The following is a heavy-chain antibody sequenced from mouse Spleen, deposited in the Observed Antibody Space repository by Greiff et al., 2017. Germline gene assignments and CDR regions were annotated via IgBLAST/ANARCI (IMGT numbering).Heavy chain of an antibody. V-gene: IGHV5-17*02. CDR1: GFTFSSFG. J-gene: IGHJ2*01. CDR2: ISSGSSTI. CDR3: ARSPHYFDY. Sequence: EVHLVESGGGLVQPGGSRKLSCAASGFTFSSFGMHWVRQAPEKGLEWVAYISSGSSTIYYADTVKGRFTISRDNPKNTLFLQMTSLRSEDTAMYYCARSPHYFDYWGQGTTLTVSS.